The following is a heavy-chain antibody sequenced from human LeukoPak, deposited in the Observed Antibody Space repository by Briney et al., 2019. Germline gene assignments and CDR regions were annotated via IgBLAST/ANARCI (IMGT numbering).Heavy chain of an antibody. CDR1: GYTFTSYG. CDR2: XXXXXGNT. J-gene: IGHJ5*02. V-gene: IGHV1-18*04. Sequence: GASVKVSCKASGYTFTSYGISWVRQAPGQGLXXXXXXXXXXGNTNYAQKLQGRVTMTTDTSTSTAYMELRSLRSDDTAVYYCARDPEQYYCDSSGYYNWFDPWGQGTLVTVSS. D-gene: IGHD3-22*01. CDR3: ARDPEQYYCDSSGYYNWFDP.